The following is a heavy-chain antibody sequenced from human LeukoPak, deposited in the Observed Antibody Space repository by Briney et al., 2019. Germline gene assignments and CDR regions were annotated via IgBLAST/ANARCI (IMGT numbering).Heavy chain of an antibody. V-gene: IGHV4-34*01. D-gene: IGHD3-9*01. Sequence: PSETLSLTCAVYGGSFSGYYWSWIRQPPGKGLEWIGEINHSGSTNYNPSLKSRVTISVDTSKIQFCLKLSSVTAADTAVYYCAREGLYYDILTGYYKGDWFDPWGQGTLVTVSS. CDR1: GGSFSGYY. CDR2: INHSGST. CDR3: AREGLYYDILTGYYKGDWFDP. J-gene: IGHJ5*02.